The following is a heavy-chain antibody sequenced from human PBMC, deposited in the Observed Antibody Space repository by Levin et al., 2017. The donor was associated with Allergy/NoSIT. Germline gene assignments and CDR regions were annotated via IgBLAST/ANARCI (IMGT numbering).Heavy chain of an antibody. CDR3: ARDVATVTTWGGGLVDY. V-gene: IGHV4-38-2*02. J-gene: IGHJ4*02. CDR2: IYHSGST. D-gene: IGHD4-17*01. Sequence: SETLSLTCAVSGYSISSGYYWGWIRQPPGKGLEWIGSIYHSGSTYYNPSLKSRVTISVDTSKNQFSLKLSSVTAADTAVYYCARDVATVTTWGGGLVDYWGQGTLVTVSS. CDR1: GYSISSGYY.